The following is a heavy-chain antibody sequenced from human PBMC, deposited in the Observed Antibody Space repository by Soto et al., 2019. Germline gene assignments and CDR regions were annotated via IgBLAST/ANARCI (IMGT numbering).Heavy chain of an antibody. Sequence: GGSLRLSCAASGFTFSSYAMSWVRQAPGKGLEWVSAISGSGGSTYYADSVKGRFTISRDNSKNTLYLQMNSLRAEDTAVYYCAKDLRELWFGELSPWGQGTLVTVSS. CDR1: GFTFSSYA. CDR2: ISGSGGST. V-gene: IGHV3-23*01. CDR3: AKDLRELWFGELSP. D-gene: IGHD3-10*01. J-gene: IGHJ5*02.